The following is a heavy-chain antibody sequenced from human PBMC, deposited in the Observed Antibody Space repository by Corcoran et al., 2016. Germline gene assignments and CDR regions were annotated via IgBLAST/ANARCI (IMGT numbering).Heavy chain of an antibody. CDR3: ARGSPYYDSSGYRGAFDI. D-gene: IGHD3-22*01. Sequence: QLQLQESGPGLVKPSETLSLTCTVSGGSISSSSYYWGWIRQPPGKGLEWIGSIYYSGSTYYNPSLKSRVTISVDTSKNQFSLKLSSVTAADTAVYYCARGSPYYDSSGYRGAFDIWGQGTMVTVSS. J-gene: IGHJ3*02. V-gene: IGHV4-39*07. CDR1: GGSISSSSYY. CDR2: IYYSGST.